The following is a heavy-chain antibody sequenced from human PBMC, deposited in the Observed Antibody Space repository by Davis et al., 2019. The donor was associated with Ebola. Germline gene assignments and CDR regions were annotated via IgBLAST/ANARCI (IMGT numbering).Heavy chain of an antibody. CDR3: TCLLRGYTWHFDY. CDR1: AGTFSSYT. CDR2: IIPILGIT. D-gene: IGHD5/OR15-5a*01. Sequence: SVQVSCKASAGTFSSYTTSWVRQAPGQGLEWMGRIIPILGITNYAQKFQGRVTITADKSTSTAYMELSSLRSEDTAVYYCTCLLRGYTWHFDYWGQGTLVTVSS. J-gene: IGHJ4*02. V-gene: IGHV1-69*02.